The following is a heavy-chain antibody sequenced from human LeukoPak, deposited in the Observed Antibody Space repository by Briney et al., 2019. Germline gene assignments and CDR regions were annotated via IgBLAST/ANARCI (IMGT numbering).Heavy chain of an antibody. J-gene: IGHJ4*02. CDR3: ARDLPPYYFDY. Sequence: ASVKVSCKVSGYTFTTSYIHWVRQAPGQGLEWMGRIIPILGIANYAQKFQGRVTITADKSTSTAYMDLSSLRSEDTAVYYCARDLPPYYFDYWGQGTLVTVSS. CDR1: GYTFTTSY. V-gene: IGHV1-69*04. CDR2: IIPILGIA.